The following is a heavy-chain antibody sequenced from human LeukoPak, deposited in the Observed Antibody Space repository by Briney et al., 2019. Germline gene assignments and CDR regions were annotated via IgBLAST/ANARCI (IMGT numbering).Heavy chain of an antibody. CDR1: GFTFSSYA. Sequence: GGSLRLSCAASGFTFSSYAMHWVRQAPGKGLEWVAVISYDGSNKYYADSVKGRFTISRDNSKNTLYLQMNSLRAEDTAVYYCAKGGYDFWSGYNDYYYYMDVWGKGTTVTVSS. CDR2: ISYDGSNK. CDR3: AKGGYDFWSGYNDYYYYMDV. J-gene: IGHJ6*03. D-gene: IGHD3-3*01. V-gene: IGHV3-30-3*01.